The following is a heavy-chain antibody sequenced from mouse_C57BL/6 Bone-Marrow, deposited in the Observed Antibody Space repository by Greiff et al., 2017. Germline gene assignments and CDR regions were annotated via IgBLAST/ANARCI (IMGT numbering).Heavy chain of an antibody. CDR3: TELIGY. CDR1: GYTFTDYE. Sequence: VQLQESGAELVRPGASVTLSCKASGYTFTDYEMHWVKQTPVHGLEWIGAIDPETGGTAYNQKFKGKAILTADKSSSTAYMELRSLTSDDSAVYYCTELIGYWGQGTTLTVSS. J-gene: IGHJ2*01. D-gene: IGHD2-14*01. CDR2: IDPETGGT. V-gene: IGHV1-15*01.